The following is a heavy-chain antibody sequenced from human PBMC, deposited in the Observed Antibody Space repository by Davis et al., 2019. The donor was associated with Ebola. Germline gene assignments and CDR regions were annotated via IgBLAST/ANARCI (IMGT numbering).Heavy chain of an antibody. CDR2: INPNDGRT. V-gene: IGHV1-46*01. Sequence: AASVKVSCKASGYTFTNYYMHWVRQAPGQGLEWMGMINPNDGRTIYAQKFQGRVTITRDASARTAYLEVTNLTSGDTAVYYCAREWQNYYSYWGQGTLVTVSS. J-gene: IGHJ4*02. CDR3: AREWQNYYSY. CDR1: GYTFTNYY. D-gene: IGHD2-21*02.